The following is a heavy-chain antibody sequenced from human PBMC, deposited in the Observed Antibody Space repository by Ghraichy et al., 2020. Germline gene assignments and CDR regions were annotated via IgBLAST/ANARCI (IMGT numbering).Heavy chain of an antibody. CDR3: ARDSSRRLRITRPDL. D-gene: IGHD4-17*01. CDR2: ISDTRTAI. J-gene: IGHJ1*01. CDR1: GFTLNNFD. V-gene: IGHV3-48*02. Sequence: GGSLRLSCAASGFTLNNFDMMWFRRAPGKGLEWVSYISDTRTAIYFATSVRGRFTIFRDNGNNSVYMQMAFLRDEDSAVYYCARDSSRRLRITRPDLWGQGTLVTVSS.